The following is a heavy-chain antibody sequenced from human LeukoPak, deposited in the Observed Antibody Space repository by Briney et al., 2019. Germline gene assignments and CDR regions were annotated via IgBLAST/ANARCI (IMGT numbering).Heavy chain of an antibody. J-gene: IGHJ3*02. Sequence: SGTLSLTCTVSGGSISSSSYYWGWIRQPPGKGLEWIGSIYYSGSTYYNPSLKSRVTISVDTSKNQFSLKLSSVTAADTAVYYCARWISIAAARNAFDIWGQGTMVTVSS. CDR3: ARWISIAAARNAFDI. CDR1: GGSISSSSYY. V-gene: IGHV4-39*01. CDR2: IYYSGST. D-gene: IGHD6-13*01.